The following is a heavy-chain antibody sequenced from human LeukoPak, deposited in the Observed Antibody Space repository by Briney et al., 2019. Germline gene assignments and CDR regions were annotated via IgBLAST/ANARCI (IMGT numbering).Heavy chain of an antibody. CDR2: INPNNGGT. V-gene: IGHV1-2*02. J-gene: IGHJ4*02. Sequence: ASVKVSCKASGYTFTGNYLHWVRQAPGQEREWMGWINPNNGGTKHAQKFQGRVTMSRDTSISTAYMELSRLTSGDTAVYYCARDPANTYYYDPWGRGTLVTVSS. D-gene: IGHD3-22*01. CDR1: GYTFTGNY. CDR3: ARDPANTYYYDP.